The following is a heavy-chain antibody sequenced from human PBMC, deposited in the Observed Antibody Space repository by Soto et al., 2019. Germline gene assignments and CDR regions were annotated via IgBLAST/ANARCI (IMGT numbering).Heavy chain of an antibody. J-gene: IGHJ4*02. CDR2: ISSTSSHP. CDR1: GFTFSSRS. V-gene: IGHV3-21*01. CDR3: VPDVVVIAAKGY. Sequence: EVQLVESGGGLVKPGGSLRLSCAASGFTFSSRSLNWVRQAPGKGLEWVSSISSTSSHPQYADSVKVRFTISRDNAKSSLYLQMNGLRVEDTAVYYCVPDVVVIAAKGYWGQGSLVTVSS. D-gene: IGHD2-15*01.